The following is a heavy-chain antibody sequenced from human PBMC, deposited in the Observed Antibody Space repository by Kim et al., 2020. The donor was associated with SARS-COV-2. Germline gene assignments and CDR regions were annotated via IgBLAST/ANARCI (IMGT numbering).Heavy chain of an antibody. D-gene: IGHD3-16*02. CDR3: ARVSWGSYRYADY. CDR1: GYTFTNYA. CDR2: INTDTGNP. Sequence: ASVKVSCKASGYTFTNYAISWVRQAPGQGLEWMGWINTDTGNPTYAQAFTGRFVFSLDTSVSTAYLQISSLKAEDTALYYCARVSWGSYRYADYWGQGTLVTVSS. J-gene: IGHJ4*02. V-gene: IGHV7-4-1*02.